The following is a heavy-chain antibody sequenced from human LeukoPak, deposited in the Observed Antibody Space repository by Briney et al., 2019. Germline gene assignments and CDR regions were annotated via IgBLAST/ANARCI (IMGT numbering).Heavy chain of an antibody. CDR2: ISSSGSTI. V-gene: IGHV3-48*03. CDR3: ARGRPGYHFDY. D-gene: IGHD1-1*01. Sequence: GGSLRLSCAASGFTFSSYEMNWVRQAPGKGLEWVSKISSSGSTIYYADSVKGRFTISRDNAKNSLYLQMNSLRAEDTAVYYCARGRPGYHFDYWGQGTLVTVSS. J-gene: IGHJ4*02. CDR1: GFTFSSYE.